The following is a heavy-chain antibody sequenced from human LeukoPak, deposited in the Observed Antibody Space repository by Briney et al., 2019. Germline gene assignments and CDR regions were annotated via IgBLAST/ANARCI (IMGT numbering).Heavy chain of an antibody. CDR1: GFTFDDYA. Sequence: PGGSLRLSCAASGFTFDDYAMHWVRQSPGKGLEWVSGISWNSGSIGYADSVKGRFTISRDNAKNSLYLQMNSLRAEDMALYYCAKDKHSSGWYYFDYWGQGTLVTVSS. D-gene: IGHD6-19*01. J-gene: IGHJ4*02. V-gene: IGHV3-9*03. CDR3: AKDKHSSGWYYFDY. CDR2: ISWNSGSI.